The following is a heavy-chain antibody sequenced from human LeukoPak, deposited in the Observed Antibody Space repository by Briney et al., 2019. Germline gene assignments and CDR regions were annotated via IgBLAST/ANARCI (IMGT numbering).Heavy chain of an antibody. CDR3: ARVDGYSGSWYVDY. D-gene: IGHD6-13*01. V-gene: IGHV4-59*01. J-gene: IGHJ4*02. CDR2: IYYSGST. Sequence: SETLSLTCTVSGGSISSYYWSWIRHPPGKGLEWIGYIYYSGSTNYNPSLKSRVTISVDTSKNQFSLKLSSVTAADTAVYYCARVDGYSGSWYVDYWGQGTLVTVSS. CDR1: GGSISSYY.